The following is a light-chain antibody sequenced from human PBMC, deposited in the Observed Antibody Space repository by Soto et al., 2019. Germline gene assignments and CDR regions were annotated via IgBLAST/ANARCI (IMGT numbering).Light chain of an antibody. Sequence: QSALTQPASVSGSPGQSFTIPCTGSSSDVGAHHSVSWYQQHPGKAPKLIIFDVSNRPSGVSNRFSGSKSGNTASLTISGLQPEDEADYYCISFTDTGTVMFGGGTKLTVL. V-gene: IGLV2-14*03. CDR2: DVS. CDR3: ISFTDTGTVM. J-gene: IGLJ3*02. CDR1: SSDVGAHHS.